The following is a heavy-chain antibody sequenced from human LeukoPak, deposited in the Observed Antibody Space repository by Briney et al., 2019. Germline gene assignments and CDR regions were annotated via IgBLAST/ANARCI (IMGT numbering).Heavy chain of an antibody. CDR3: ARVSAAMFFLFDY. CDR1: GGSISSYY. CDR2: IYYSGST. J-gene: IGHJ4*02. V-gene: IGHV4-59*01. Sequence: SETLSLTCTVSGGSISSYYWSWIRQPPGKGLEWIGYIYYSGSTNYNPSLKSRVTISVDTSKNQFSLKLSSVTAADTAVYYCARVSAAMFFLFDYWGQGTLVTVSS. D-gene: IGHD2-2*01.